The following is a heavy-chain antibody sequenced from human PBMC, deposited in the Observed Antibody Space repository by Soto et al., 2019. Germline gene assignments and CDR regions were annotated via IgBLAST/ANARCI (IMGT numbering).Heavy chain of an antibody. Sequence: GGSLRLSCAASGFTFSSYSMNWVRQAPGKGLEWVSYISSSSSIIYYADSVKGRFTISRDNAKNSLYLQMNSLRDEDTAVYFRARDGAYGSGTYYKPFHYYGMDVWGQGTTVTVSS. J-gene: IGHJ6*02. CDR2: ISSSSSII. CDR3: ARDGAYGSGTYYKPFHYYGMDV. V-gene: IGHV3-48*02. CDR1: GFTFSSYS. D-gene: IGHD3-10*01.